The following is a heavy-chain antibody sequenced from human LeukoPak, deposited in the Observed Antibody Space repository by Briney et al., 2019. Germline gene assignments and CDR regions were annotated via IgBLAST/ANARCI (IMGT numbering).Heavy chain of an antibody. V-gene: IGHV3-9*01. D-gene: IGHD6-19*01. CDR1: GFTFGGFA. Sequence: GGSLRLSCVASGFTFGGFAMHWVRQAPGKGLEWVSGISWNSGLIAYADSVKGRFTISRDNAKNSLYLQMNSLTTEDTALYYRAKGGVAVTGTPNQGYFDYWGQGTLVTVSS. CDR2: ISWNSGLI. CDR3: AKGGVAVTGTPNQGYFDY. J-gene: IGHJ4*02.